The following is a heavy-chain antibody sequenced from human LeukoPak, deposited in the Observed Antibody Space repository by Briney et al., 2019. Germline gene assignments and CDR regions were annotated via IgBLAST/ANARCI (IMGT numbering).Heavy chain of an antibody. CDR3: AGRQWLLDY. J-gene: IGHJ4*02. V-gene: IGHV3-48*03. D-gene: IGHD6-19*01. CDR1: GFTFSSYE. Sequence: GGSLRLSCAASGFTFSSYEMNWVRQAPGKGLEWVSYISSSGSTIYYADSVKGRFTISRDNAKNSLYLQMNSLRAEDTAVYYCAGRQWLLDYWGQGTLVTVSS. CDR2: ISSSGSTI.